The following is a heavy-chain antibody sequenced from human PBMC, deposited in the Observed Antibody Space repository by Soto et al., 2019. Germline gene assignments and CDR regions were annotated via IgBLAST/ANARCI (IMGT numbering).Heavy chain of an antibody. CDR2: INHSGST. CDR1: GGSFSGYY. Sequence: SETLSLTCAVYGGSFSGYYWSWIRQPPGKGLEWIGEINHSGSTNYNPSLKSRVTISVDTSKNQFSLKLSSVTAADTAVYYCARGSPFVYWGQGTLVTVSS. CDR3: ARGSPFVY. J-gene: IGHJ4*02. V-gene: IGHV4-34*01.